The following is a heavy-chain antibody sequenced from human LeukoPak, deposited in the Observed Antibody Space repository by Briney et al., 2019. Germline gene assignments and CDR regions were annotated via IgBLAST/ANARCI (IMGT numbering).Heavy chain of an antibody. V-gene: IGHV4-34*01. J-gene: IGHJ5*02. Sequence: SETLSLTCAVHGGSFTGSYWSWIRQPLGKGLEWIGEINESGSTNYNPSLKSRVAISVDTSKNQFSLKLNSVTAADTAVYYCARGGVAATASGGAFDPWGQGTLVTVSS. CDR3: ARGGVAATASGGAFDP. CDR2: INESGST. CDR1: GGSFTGSY. D-gene: IGHD6-13*01.